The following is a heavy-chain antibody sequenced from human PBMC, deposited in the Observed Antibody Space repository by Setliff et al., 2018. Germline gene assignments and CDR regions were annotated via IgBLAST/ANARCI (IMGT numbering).Heavy chain of an antibody. J-gene: IGHJ4*02. CDR3: ARESRYYYDNLGTLDY. Sequence: SETLSLTCTVSGGSISSGDYYWSWIRQPPGKGLEWIGYIYSSGSTYYNPSLKSRVTMSVDTSKNQFSLKLSSVTAADTAVYYCARESRYYYDNLGTLDYWGQGTLVTVSS. CDR2: IYSSGST. CDR1: GGSISSGDYY. V-gene: IGHV4-30-4*08. D-gene: IGHD3-22*01.